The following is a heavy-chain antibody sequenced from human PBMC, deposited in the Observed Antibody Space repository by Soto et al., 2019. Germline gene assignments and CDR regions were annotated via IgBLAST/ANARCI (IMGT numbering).Heavy chain of an antibody. CDR3: ARDRYYHGSGSYYISWFDP. Sequence: VASVKVSCKTSGYTFTTYGVSWVRQAPGQGLEWMGWISAYNGNTNYAQKLQGRVTMTTDTSTSTAYMELRGLRSDDTAVYYCARDRYYHGSGSYYISWFDPWGQGTLVTVSS. V-gene: IGHV1-18*04. J-gene: IGHJ5*02. CDR2: ISAYNGNT. D-gene: IGHD3-10*01. CDR1: GYTFTTYG.